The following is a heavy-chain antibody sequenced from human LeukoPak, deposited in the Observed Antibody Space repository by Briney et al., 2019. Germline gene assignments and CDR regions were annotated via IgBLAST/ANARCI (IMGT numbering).Heavy chain of an antibody. J-gene: IGHJ4*02. D-gene: IGHD6-13*01. V-gene: IGHV1-2*02. CDR1: GYTFTGYY. Sequence: ASVKVSCKASGYTFTGYYMHWVRQAPGQGLEWMGWINPNSGGTNYAQKFQGRVTMTRDTSISTAYMELSRLRSDDTAVYYCARVGRGSSWYAEDALDYWGQGTLVTVSS. CDR2: INPNSGGT. CDR3: ARVGRGSSWYAEDALDY.